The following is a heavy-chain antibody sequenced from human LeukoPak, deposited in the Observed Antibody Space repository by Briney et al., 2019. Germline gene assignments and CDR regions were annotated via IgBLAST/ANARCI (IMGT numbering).Heavy chain of an antibody. CDR3: AKDAPSSGYFDY. V-gene: IGHV3-74*01. CDR1: GFTFSSYW. J-gene: IGHJ4*02. Sequence: GGSLRLSCAASGFTFSSYWMHWVRQVPGKGLVWVARINPGGSSITYADSVKGRFTISRDNSKNTLYLQMNSLRAEDTAVYYCAKDAPSSGYFDYWGQGTLVTVSS. CDR2: INPGGSSI. D-gene: IGHD6-19*01.